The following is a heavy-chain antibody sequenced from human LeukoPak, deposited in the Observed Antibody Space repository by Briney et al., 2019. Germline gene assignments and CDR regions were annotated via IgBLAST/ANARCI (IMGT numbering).Heavy chain of an antibody. J-gene: IGHJ4*02. CDR2: IYPGDSDT. Sequence: GESLKISCKGSGYSFTSYWIGWVRQMPGKSLEWMGIIYPGDSDTRNSPSLQGQVIISVDKSISTAYLQWSSLKASDTAMYYRARSSHYYYGSGPLHAYYFDYWGQGTLVTVSS. V-gene: IGHV5-51*01. CDR1: GYSFTSYW. D-gene: IGHD3-10*01. CDR3: ARSSHYYYGSGPLHAYYFDY.